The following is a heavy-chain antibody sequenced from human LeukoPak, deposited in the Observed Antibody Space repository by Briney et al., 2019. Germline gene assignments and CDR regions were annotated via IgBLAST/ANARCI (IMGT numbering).Heavy chain of an antibody. CDR1: GGSFSGYY. CDR3: ARVVQGFDDFEI. J-gene: IGHJ3*02. CDR2: INHSGST. V-gene: IGHV4-34*01. Sequence: SETLSLTCAVYGGSFSGYYWSWIRRPPGKGLEWIGEINHSGSTNYNPSLKNRVTISVDTSKNQFSLKLSSVTAADTAVYYCARVVQGFDDFEIWGQGTMVTVSS. D-gene: IGHD2-2*01.